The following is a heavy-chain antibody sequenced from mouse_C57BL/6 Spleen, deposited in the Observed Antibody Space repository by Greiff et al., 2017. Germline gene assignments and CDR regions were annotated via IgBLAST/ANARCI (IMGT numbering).Heavy chain of an antibody. V-gene: IGHV1-52*01. CDR3: ARSQITTVVAHFDY. CDR2: IDPSDSET. Sequence: QVHVKQPGAELVRPGSSVKLSCKASGYTFTSYWMHWVKQRPIQGLEWIGNIDPSDSETHYNQKFKDKATLTVDKSSSTAYMQLSSLTSEDSAVYYCARSQITTVVAHFDYWGQGTTLTVSS. J-gene: IGHJ2*01. D-gene: IGHD1-1*01. CDR1: GYTFTSYW.